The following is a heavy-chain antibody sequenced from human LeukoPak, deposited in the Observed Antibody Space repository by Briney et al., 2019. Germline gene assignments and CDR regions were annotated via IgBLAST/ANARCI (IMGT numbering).Heavy chain of an antibody. V-gene: IGHV3-23*01. Sequence: GGPLRLSCAASGFTFSSYAMSWVRQAPEKGLEWVSTISGSGGGTYYADSVKGRFTISRDDSKNTLYLQMNSLRAEDPAVYYCVKDLGRYRNNCFDYWGQGTLVTVSS. D-gene: IGHD1-26*01. CDR3: VKDLGRYRNNCFDY. J-gene: IGHJ4*02. CDR2: ISGSGGGT. CDR1: GFTFSSYA.